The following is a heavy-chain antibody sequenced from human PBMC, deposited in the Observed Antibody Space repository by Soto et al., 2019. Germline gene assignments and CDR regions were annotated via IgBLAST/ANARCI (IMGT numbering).Heavy chain of an antibody. CDR2: ISAYNGNT. V-gene: IGHV1-18*04. CDR3: ARDRDIVVVPAAISNYYYGMDV. Sequence: QVQLVQSGAEVKKPGASVKVSCKAPGYTFTSYGISWVRQAPGQGLEWMGWISAYNGNTNYAQKRQGRVTMTTDTSTSTAYMELRSLRSDDTAVYYCARDRDIVVVPAAISNYYYGMDVWGQGTTVTVSS. J-gene: IGHJ6*02. CDR1: GYTFTSYG. D-gene: IGHD2-2*02.